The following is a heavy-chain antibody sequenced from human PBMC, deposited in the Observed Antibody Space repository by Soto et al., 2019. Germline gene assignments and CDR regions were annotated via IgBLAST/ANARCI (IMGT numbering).Heavy chain of an antibody. J-gene: IGHJ4*02. CDR3: ARGRYYDFWSGPMGFDY. CDR2: IYYSGST. CDR1: GGSISSYY. V-gene: IGHV4-59*01. D-gene: IGHD3-3*01. Sequence: PSQTLSLTCTVSGGSISSYYWSWIRQPPGKGLEWIGYIYYSGSTNYNPSLKSRVTISVDTSKNQFSLKLSSVTAADTAVYYCARGRYYDFWSGPMGFDYWGQGTLVTVSS.